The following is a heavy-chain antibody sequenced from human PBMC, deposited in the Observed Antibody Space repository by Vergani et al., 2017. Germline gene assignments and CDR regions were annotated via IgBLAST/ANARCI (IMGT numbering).Heavy chain of an antibody. CDR2: INHSGST. CDR3: ARLDFRGRWLQPKGVD. CDR1: GGSFSGYY. J-gene: IGHJ1*01. D-gene: IGHD5-24*01. V-gene: IGHV4-34*01. Sequence: QVQLQQWGAGLLKPSETLSLTCAVYGGSFSGYYWSWIRQPPGKGLEWIGEINHSGSTNYNPSLKSRVTISVDTSKNQFSLKLSSVTAADTAVYYCARLDFRGRWLQPKGVDWGQGTLVTVSS.